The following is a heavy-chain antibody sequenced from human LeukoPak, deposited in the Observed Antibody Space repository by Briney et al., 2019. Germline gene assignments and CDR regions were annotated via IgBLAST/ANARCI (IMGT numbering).Heavy chain of an antibody. J-gene: IGHJ4*02. CDR3: AKDYMVRGVIITEFH. CDR2: ISGSGGST. Sequence: GGSLRLSCAASGFTFSIYSMNWVRQAPGKGLEWVSAISGSGGSTYYADSVKGRFTISRDNSKNTLYLQMNSLRAEDTAVYYCAKDYMVRGVIITEFHWGQGTLVTVSS. D-gene: IGHD3-10*01. V-gene: IGHV3-23*01. CDR1: GFTFSIYS.